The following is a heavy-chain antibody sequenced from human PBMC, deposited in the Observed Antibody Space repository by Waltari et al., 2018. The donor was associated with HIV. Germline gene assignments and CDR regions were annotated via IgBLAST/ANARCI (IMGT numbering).Heavy chain of an antibody. CDR1: GYTFTSYG. Sequence: QVQLVQSGAEVKKPGASVKVSCKASGYTFTSYGISWVRQAPGQGLEWMGWISAYNGNTNYAQKLQGRVTMTTDTSTSTAYMELRSLRSDDTAVYYCARARSGKLLHYYYGMDVWGQGTTVTVSS. D-gene: IGHD2-15*01. V-gene: IGHV1-18*01. CDR2: ISAYNGNT. J-gene: IGHJ6*02. CDR3: ARARSGKLLHYYYGMDV.